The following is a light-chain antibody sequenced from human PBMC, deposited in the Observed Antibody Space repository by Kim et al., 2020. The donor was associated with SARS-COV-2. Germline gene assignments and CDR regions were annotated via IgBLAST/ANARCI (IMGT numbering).Light chain of an antibody. J-gene: IGLJ3*02. Sequence: QSVLMQPPSVSGAPGQTVTISCAGDSSNIGAGHDVHWYQHLPRTAPKLLVDGNNNRPSGVPDRFSGSKSGTSISLAITGLQAEDEGDYYCQSYDSAVSGWVFGGGTKLTVL. V-gene: IGLV1-40*01. CDR3: QSYDSAVSGWV. CDR2: GNN. CDR1: SSNIGAGHD.